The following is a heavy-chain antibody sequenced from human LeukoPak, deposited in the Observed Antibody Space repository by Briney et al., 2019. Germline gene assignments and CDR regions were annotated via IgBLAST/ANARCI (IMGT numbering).Heavy chain of an antibody. V-gene: IGHV4-59*08. CDR3: ARLLGYCSGGSCYSGRYYYYGMDV. Sequence: SETLSLTCTVSGGSISSYYWSWIRQPPGKGLEWIGYIYYSGSTNYNPSLKSRVTISVDTPKNQFSLKLNSVTAADTAVYYCARLLGYCSGGSCYSGRYYYYGMDVWGQGTTVTVSS. D-gene: IGHD2-15*01. J-gene: IGHJ6*02. CDR1: GGSISSYY. CDR2: IYYSGST.